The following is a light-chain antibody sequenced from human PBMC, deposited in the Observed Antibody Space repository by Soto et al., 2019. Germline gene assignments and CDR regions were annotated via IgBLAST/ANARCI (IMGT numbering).Light chain of an antibody. CDR2: RNN. V-gene: IGLV1-47*01. Sequence: QAVVTQPPSASGTPGQRVTISCSGSSSNIGSNYVFWYQHLPGTAPKLLIYRNNQRPSGVPDRFSDSKSGTSASLAISGLRSEDETDYYCAAWDDSLSGVVFGGGTQLTVL. CDR3: AAWDDSLSGVV. CDR1: SSNIGSNY. J-gene: IGLJ2*01.